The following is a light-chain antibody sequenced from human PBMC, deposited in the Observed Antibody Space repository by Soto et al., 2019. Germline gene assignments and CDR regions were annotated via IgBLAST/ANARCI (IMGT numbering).Light chain of an antibody. CDR3: QQYSSYSSYT. V-gene: IGKV1-5*03. CDR2: KAS. Sequence: DIQMTQSPSTLSASVGDRVTITCRASQSISSWLAWYLRKPGKAPQLLIYKASNLQDGVPSRFSGSGSGTEFTLTISSLQPDDFATYYCQQYSSYSSYTFGQGTKLEIK. CDR1: QSISSW. J-gene: IGKJ2*01.